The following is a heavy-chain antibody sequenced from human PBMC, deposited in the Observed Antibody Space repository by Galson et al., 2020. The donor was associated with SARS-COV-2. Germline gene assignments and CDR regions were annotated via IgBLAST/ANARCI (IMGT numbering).Heavy chain of an antibody. CDR3: AKDSGWILDDAFDI. Sequence: GGSLRLSCAASGFTFDDYAMHWVRQAPGKGLEWVSGISWNSGSIGYADSVKGRFTISRDNAKNSLYLQMNSLRAEDKALYYCAKDSGWILDDAFDIWGQGTMVTVSS. J-gene: IGHJ3*02. V-gene: IGHV3-9*01. D-gene: IGHD5-18*01. CDR2: ISWNSGSI. CDR1: GFTFDDYA.